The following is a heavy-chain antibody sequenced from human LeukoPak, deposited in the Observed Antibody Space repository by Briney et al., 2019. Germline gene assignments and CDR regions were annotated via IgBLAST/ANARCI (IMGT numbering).Heavy chain of an antibody. D-gene: IGHD6-6*01. CDR2: IRYDGSNK. Sequence: GGSLRLSCAASGFTFSSYGMHWVRQAPGKGLEWVAFIRYDGSNKYYADSVKGRFTISRDNSKNTLYLQMNSLRAEDTAVYYCAKDGEYSSSSGAEYFQHWGQGTLVTVSS. CDR3: AKDGEYSSSSGAEYFQH. V-gene: IGHV3-30*02. CDR1: GFTFSSYG. J-gene: IGHJ1*01.